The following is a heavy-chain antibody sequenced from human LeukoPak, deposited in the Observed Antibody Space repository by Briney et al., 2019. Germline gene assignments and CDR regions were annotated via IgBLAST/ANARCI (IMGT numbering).Heavy chain of an antibody. D-gene: IGHD3-9*01. J-gene: IGHJ6*03. CDR3: ARETSELRYFDGTYYYYMDV. V-gene: IGHV4-4*07. CDR1: GGSISSYY. CDR2: IYSSGVT. Sequence: PSETLSLTCTVSGGSISSYYWSWIRQPAGKGLEWIGRIYSSGVTNYNPSLKSRVTISVDTSKNQFSLKLSSVTAADTAVYYCARETSELRYFDGTYYYYMDVWGKGTTVTISS.